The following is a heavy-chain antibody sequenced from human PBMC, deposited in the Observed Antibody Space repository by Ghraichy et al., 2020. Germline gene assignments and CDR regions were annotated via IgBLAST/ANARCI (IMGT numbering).Heavy chain of an antibody. Sequence: LSLTCAASGFTFSSYSMNWVRQAPGKGLEWVSYISISSSTIYYADSVKGRFTISRDNAKNSLYLQMNSLRAEDTAVYYCAREVGYCSSTSCRRWFDPWGQGTLVTVSS. CDR1: GFTFSSYS. J-gene: IGHJ5*02. CDR3: AREVGYCSSTSCRRWFDP. D-gene: IGHD2-2*01. V-gene: IGHV3-48*01. CDR2: ISISSSTI.